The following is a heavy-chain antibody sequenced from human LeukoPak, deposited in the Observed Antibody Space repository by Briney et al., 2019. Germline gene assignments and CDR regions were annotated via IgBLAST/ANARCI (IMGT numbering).Heavy chain of an antibody. CDR2: IIPIFGIA. Sequence: SMKVSCKASGGTFSSYAISWVRQAPGQGLEWMGRIIPIFGIANYAQKFQGRVTITAGKSTSTAYMELSSLRSEDTAVYYCARSLFPSGSAFDIWGQGTMVTVSS. J-gene: IGHJ3*02. D-gene: IGHD1-26*01. CDR1: GGTFSSYA. CDR3: ARSLFPSGSAFDI. V-gene: IGHV1-69*04.